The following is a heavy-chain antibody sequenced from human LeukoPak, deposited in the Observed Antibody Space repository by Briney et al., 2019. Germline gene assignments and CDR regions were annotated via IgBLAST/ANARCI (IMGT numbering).Heavy chain of an antibody. CDR3: ARDRGGYSYGYRFDY. Sequence: PGGSLRLSCAASGFTVSSNYMSWVRQAPGKGREWVSVIYSGGSTYYADSVKGRFTISRDNSKNTLYLQMNSLRAEDTAVYYCARDRGGYSYGYRFDYWGQGTLVTVSS. D-gene: IGHD5-18*01. CDR1: GFTVSSNY. J-gene: IGHJ4*02. V-gene: IGHV3-53*01. CDR2: IYSGGST.